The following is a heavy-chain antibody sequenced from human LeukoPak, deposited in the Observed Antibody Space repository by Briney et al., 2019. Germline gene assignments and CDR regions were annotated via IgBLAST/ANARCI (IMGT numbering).Heavy chain of an antibody. V-gene: IGHV4-30-4*08. CDR2: VPYNGQP. J-gene: IGHJ4*02. CDR1: GVSVRTMNSY. D-gene: IGHD4-17*01. CDR3: ARTVGYGDYVPDY. Sequence: SETLSLTCTVSGVSVRTMNSYWSWIRQPPGEGPQWIGYVPYNGQPYYMPSLRSRVTISVDTSKNQFSLKLSSVTAADTAVYYCARTVGYGDYVPDYWGQGTLVTVSS.